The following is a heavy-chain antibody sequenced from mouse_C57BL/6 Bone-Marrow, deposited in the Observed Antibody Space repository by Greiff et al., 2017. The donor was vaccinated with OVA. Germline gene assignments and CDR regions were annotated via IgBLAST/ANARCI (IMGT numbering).Heavy chain of an antibody. Sequence: EVMLVESGGGLVKPGGSLKLSCAASGFTFSSYAMSWVRQTPEKRLEWVATISDGGSYTYYPDNVKGRFTISRDNAKNNLYLQMSRLKSEDTAMYYCAREVETVVAMDYWGQGTSVTVSS. J-gene: IGHJ4*01. V-gene: IGHV5-4*01. CDR2: ISDGGSYT. CDR1: GFTFSSYA. CDR3: AREVETVVAMDY. D-gene: IGHD1-1*01.